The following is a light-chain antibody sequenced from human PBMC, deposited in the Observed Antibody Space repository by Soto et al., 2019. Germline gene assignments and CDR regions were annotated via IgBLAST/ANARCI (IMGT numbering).Light chain of an antibody. Sequence: EFVLTQSPGTLSLSPGERATLSCRASQTVRNNYLAWYQQKPGQAPRLLIYDASSRATGIPDRFSGGGSGTDFTLTISRLEPEDFAGYYCQQLRMSQLTYGGGSKV. CDR1: QTVRNNY. J-gene: IGKJ4*01. CDR3: QQLRMSQLT. CDR2: DAS. V-gene: IGKV3-20*01.